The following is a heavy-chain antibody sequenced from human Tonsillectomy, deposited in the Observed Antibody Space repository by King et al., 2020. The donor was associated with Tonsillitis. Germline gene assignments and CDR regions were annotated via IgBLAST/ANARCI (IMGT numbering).Heavy chain of an antibody. V-gene: IGHV4-34*01. J-gene: IGHJ5*01. CDR3: ARIVYTSDWAA. Sequence: VQLQQWGAGLLKPSETLSLPCAVYGGTFSGYYWSWIRQPPGKGLEWIGEINHSGSTNYNPSLKSRVTISVDTSKNQFSLKLSSVTAADTAVYYCARIVYTSDWAAWGHGTLVTVSS. D-gene: IGHD6-19*01. CDR1: GGTFSGYY. CDR2: INHSGST.